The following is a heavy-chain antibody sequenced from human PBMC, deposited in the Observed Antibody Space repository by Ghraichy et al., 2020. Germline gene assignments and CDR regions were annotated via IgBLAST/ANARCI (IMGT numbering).Heavy chain of an antibody. CDR1: GFSLTTPGVG. CDR2: IFWDDNK. Sequence: SGPTLVKPTQTLTLTCTFSGFSLTTPGVGVGWIRQPPGRAPECLSVIFWDDNKRVSPSLKSRVSITKDTSKNQVVFTVSNIEPQDTATYFCARSHQNTNWYELFGWFDPWGRGTLVTVSA. V-gene: IGHV2-5*02. CDR3: ARSHQNTNWYELFGWFDP. D-gene: IGHD1-1*01. J-gene: IGHJ5*02.